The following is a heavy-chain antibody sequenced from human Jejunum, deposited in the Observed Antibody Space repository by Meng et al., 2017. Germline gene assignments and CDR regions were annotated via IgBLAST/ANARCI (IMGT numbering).Heavy chain of an antibody. V-gene: IGHV3-74*01. CDR2: IDTAGSGT. Sequence: EVQLVESGGGLVQPGGSLRLSCSASGVTFSNYWMHLVRQAPGKALVWVSRIDTAGSGTSYADSVKGRFTISRDNAKNTLYLQMNSLRAEDTAVYYCVRDYSGYTHEFDYWGLGTLVTVSS. D-gene: IGHD5-24*01. J-gene: IGHJ4*02. CDR3: VRDYSGYTHEFDY. CDR1: GVTFSNYW.